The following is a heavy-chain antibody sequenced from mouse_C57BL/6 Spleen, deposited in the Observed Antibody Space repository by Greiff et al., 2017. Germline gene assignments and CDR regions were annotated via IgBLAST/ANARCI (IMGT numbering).Heavy chain of an antibody. CDR1: GYTFTSYW. D-gene: IGHD1-1*01. CDR3: AREIYYGTLDY. J-gene: IGHJ2*01. CDR2: IDPSDSYT. Sequence: QVQLQQPGAELVRPGTSVKLSCKASGYTFTSYWMHWVKQRPGQGLEWIGVIDPSDSYTSYNQKFKGKATLTVDTSSSTAYMQLSSLTSEDSAVYYCAREIYYGTLDYWSQGTTRTVSS. V-gene: IGHV1-59*01.